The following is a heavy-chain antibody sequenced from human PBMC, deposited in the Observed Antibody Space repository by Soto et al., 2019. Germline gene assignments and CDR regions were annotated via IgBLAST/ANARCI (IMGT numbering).Heavy chain of an antibody. CDR3: AKVAQDAGLVRLFYFAY. J-gene: IGHJ4*02. D-gene: IGHD6-6*01. V-gene: IGHV3-30*18. Sequence: QVQLVESGGGVVQPGRSLRLSCAASGFTFSSYDMHWVRQAPGKGLEWVAVISYDGSNKYYADSVKGRFTISSDNSKTTLYLHMNSRRAEGTAVSYCAKVAQDAGLVRLFYFAYWGQGTLVTVCS. CDR1: GFTFSSYD. CDR2: ISYDGSNK.